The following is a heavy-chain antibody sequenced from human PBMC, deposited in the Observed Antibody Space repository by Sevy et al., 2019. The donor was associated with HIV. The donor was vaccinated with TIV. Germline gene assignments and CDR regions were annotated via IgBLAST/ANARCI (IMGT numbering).Heavy chain of an antibody. CDR1: GFTIDTYW. V-gene: IGHV3-7*01. CDR3: ARRFFDV. D-gene: IGHD3-16*01. J-gene: IGHJ4*02. CDR2: IRQDGGEI. Sequence: GGSLRLSCAASGFTIDTYWMQWVRQAPGKGLEWVANIRQDGGEIYYSDSVKGRFTISRDNAKESLFLQMTNLKVEDSGTYYCARRFFDVWGQGVLVTVSS.